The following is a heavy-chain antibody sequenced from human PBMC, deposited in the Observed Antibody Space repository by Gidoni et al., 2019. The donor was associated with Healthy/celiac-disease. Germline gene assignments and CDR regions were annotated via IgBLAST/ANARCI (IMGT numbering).Heavy chain of an antibody. V-gene: IGHV4-34*01. CDR2: INHSGST. CDR1: GGSFSGYY. Sequence: QVQLQQWGAGLLKPSETLSLTCAVYGGSFSGYYWSWIRQPPGKGLEWIGEINHSGSTNYNPSLKSRVTISVDTSKNQFSLKLSSVTAADTAVYYCARGLSVVVPAAIGGYYFDYWGQGTLVTVSS. J-gene: IGHJ4*02. D-gene: IGHD2-2*01. CDR3: ARGLSVVVPAAIGGYYFDY.